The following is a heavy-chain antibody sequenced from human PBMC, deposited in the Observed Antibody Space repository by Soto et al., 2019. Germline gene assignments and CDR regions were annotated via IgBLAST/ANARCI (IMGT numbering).Heavy chain of an antibody. CDR3: ARDFVGYNGMDV. CDR1: GASISSGAHY. CDR2: IHHSGSM. J-gene: IGHJ6*02. V-gene: IGHV4-31*03. Sequence: SETLSLTCTVSGASISSGAHYWSWTRQLPGKGLEWIGYIHHSGSMFYNPSPKSRVTISLDTSKNQLSLLMSSVTAADTARYYCARDFVGYNGMDVWGQGTTVTVSS. D-gene: IGHD1-26*01.